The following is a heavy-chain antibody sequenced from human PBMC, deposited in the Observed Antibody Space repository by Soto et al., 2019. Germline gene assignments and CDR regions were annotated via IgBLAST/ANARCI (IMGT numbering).Heavy chain of an antibody. D-gene: IGHD5-12*01. J-gene: IGHJ4*02. CDR1: DDSINSDKYY. CDR3: ARLEGLATISYYFDF. V-gene: IGHV4-39*01. CDR2: IYYRGNA. Sequence: PSETLSLTCSVSDDSINSDKYYWGWIRQPPGKGLEWIGSIYYRGNAYYNPALQTRVTISLDKSKSQFSLKLNSVTAADSAVYFCARLEGLATISYYFDFWGPGALVTVS.